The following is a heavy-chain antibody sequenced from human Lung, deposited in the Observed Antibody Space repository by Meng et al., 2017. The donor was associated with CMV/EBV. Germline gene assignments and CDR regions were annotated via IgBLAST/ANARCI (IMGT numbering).Heavy chain of an antibody. CDR2: IYSGGIT. D-gene: IGHD3-22*01. CDR1: GFTVSSNY. J-gene: IGHJ2*01. V-gene: IGHV3-53*01. CDR3: ARDRRGDSSGYVFGTGYFDL. Sequence: GESXKISCAASGFTVSSNYMNWVRQAPGKGLEWVSVIYSGGITYYADSVKGRFTISRDNSKNTLYLQMNSLRAEDTAVYYCARDRRGDSSGYVFGTGYFDLWGRGXLVTVSS.